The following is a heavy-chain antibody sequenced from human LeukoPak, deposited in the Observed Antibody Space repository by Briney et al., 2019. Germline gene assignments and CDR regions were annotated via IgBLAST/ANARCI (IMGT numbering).Heavy chain of an antibody. V-gene: IGHV4-61*02. CDR3: ARALCINGICEWFDP. CDR2: IETSGST. CDR1: GASISSGGYF. Sequence: SQTLSLTCTVSGASISSGGYFWSWIRQPAGKGVEWIGRIETSGSTNYNPSLKSRVTISVDTSKNQFSLKLRSVTAADAAVYYCARALCINGICEWFDPWGQGTLVTVSS. J-gene: IGHJ5*02. D-gene: IGHD2-8*01.